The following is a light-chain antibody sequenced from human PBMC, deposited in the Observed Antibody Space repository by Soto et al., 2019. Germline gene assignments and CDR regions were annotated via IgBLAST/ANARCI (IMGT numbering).Light chain of an antibody. Sequence: DIVMTQSPDSLAVSLGERATINCKSSQSVLYSPNNKNYLAWYQQKPGQPPKLVIYWASTRESGVPDRFSGSGSGTDFTLTISSLQAEDVAVYYCQQYYSKPRTFGQGTKVEIK. CDR1: QSVLYSPNNKNY. CDR2: WAS. CDR3: QQYYSKPRT. V-gene: IGKV4-1*01. J-gene: IGKJ1*01.